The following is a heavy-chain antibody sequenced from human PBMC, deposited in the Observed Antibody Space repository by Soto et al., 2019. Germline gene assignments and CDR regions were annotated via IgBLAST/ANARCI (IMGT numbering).Heavy chain of an antibody. V-gene: IGHV1-18*01. CDR3: AKSPRGEMAND. Sequence: QVQLVQSGGEVKKPGASVTVSGQASGYTFINYHITWVRQAPGQGLEWMAWINTYNGMTDYAQRFQGRVTMTRDTSTSTAYMELRNLRSDDTAVYFCAKSPRGEMANDWGQGTLVTVSS. D-gene: IGHD5-12*01. CDR1: GYTFINYH. J-gene: IGHJ4*02. CDR2: INTYNGMT.